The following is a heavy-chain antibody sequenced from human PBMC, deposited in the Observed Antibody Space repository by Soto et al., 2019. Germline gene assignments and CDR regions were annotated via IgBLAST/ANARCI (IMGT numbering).Heavy chain of an antibody. CDR2: ISGSGGST. CDR3: AKDFRMRITIFGVVRSALDI. J-gene: IGHJ3*02. Sequence: EVQLLESGGGLVQPGGSLRLSCAASGFTFSSYAMSWVRQAPGKGLEWVSAISGSGGSTYYADSVKGRFTISRDNSKNTLYLQMNSMRAEDTAVYYCAKDFRMRITIFGVVRSALDIWGQGTMVTVSS. D-gene: IGHD3-3*01. V-gene: IGHV3-23*01. CDR1: GFTFSSYA.